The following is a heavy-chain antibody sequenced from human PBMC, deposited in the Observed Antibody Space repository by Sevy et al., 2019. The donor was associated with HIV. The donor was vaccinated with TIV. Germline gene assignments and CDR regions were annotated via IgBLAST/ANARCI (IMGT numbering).Heavy chain of an antibody. CDR1: GYTFTSYD. J-gene: IGHJ3*02. CDR3: ASVYSSRWDDAFDI. Sequence: ASVKVSCKASGYTFTSYDFNWVRQATGQGLEWMGWINPNSGNTGYEQKFQGRVTMTRNTSISTAYMELSSLRSEDTAVYYCASVYSSRWDDAFDIWGQGTMVTVSS. V-gene: IGHV1-8*01. CDR2: INPNSGNT. D-gene: IGHD6-13*01.